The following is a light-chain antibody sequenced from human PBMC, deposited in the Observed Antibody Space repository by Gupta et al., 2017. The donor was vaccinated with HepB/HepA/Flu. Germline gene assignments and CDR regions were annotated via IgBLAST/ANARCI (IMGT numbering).Light chain of an antibody. CDR1: SSDVYNSNY. Sequence: QSVLTQPASVSGSPGQSITISCTGTSSDVYNSNYVSWYQHHPGKGPKLIIYDVSNRPSGVPTRFSGSRSGNTASLTISGLQGEDEADYYCGSYTITTTSFIFGTGTKVTVL. CDR3: GSYTITTTSFI. CDR2: DVS. J-gene: IGLJ1*01. V-gene: IGLV2-14*03.